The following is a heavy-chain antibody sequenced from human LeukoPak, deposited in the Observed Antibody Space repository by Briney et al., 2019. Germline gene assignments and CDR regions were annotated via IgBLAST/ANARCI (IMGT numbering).Heavy chain of an antibody. CDR2: IYYSGST. V-gene: IGHV4-39*07. CDR1: GGSISSSSYY. D-gene: IGHD3-16*01. CDR3: ARAGNLGASQYWYFDL. J-gene: IGHJ2*01. Sequence: PSETLSLTCTVSGGSISSSSYYWGWIRQPPGKGLEWIGSIYYSGSTYYNPSLKSRVTISVDKSKNQFSLKLSSVTAADTAVYYCARAGNLGASQYWYFDLWGRGTLVTVSS.